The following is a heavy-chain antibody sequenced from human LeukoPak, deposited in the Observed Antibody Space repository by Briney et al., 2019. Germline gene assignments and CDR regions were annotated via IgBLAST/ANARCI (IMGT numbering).Heavy chain of an antibody. Sequence: EGSLRLSCAASGFTFSDYCMSWIRQAPGKGLEWVSYISSSSSYTNYADSVKGRFTISRDNAKNSLYLQMNSLRAEDTAVYYCARDGSGSYLELDYWGQGTLVTVSS. CDR3: ARDGSGSYLELDY. V-gene: IGHV3-11*06. CDR2: ISSSSSYT. CDR1: GFTFSDYC. D-gene: IGHD3-10*01. J-gene: IGHJ4*02.